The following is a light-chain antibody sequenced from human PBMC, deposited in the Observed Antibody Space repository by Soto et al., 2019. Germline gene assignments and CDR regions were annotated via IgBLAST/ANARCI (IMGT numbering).Light chain of an antibody. J-gene: IGKJ1*01. Sequence: VLTQSPGTLSLSPGERATLSCSASQSVSSSYLAWYQQRPGQPPRLLIYDASSRATGIPDRFSGSASGTDFTLTISSLEPEDFAVYYCHHYGTSRTFGLGTRWIS. V-gene: IGKV3-20*01. CDR1: QSVSSSY. CDR2: DAS. CDR3: HHYGTSRT.